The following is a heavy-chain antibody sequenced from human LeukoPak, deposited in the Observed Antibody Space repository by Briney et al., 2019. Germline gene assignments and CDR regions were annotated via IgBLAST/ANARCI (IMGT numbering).Heavy chain of an antibody. CDR1: EFTFSSYS. V-gene: IGHV3-21*01. J-gene: IGHJ4*02. CDR3: ARWLGAIAWPYYFDY. D-gene: IGHD3-16*02. Sequence: PGGSLRLSCAASEFTFSSYSMNWVRQAPGKGLEWVSSISSSSEFIYYADSVKGRFTISRDNAKNSLYLQMNSLRAEDTAVYYCARWLGAIAWPYYFDYWGQGTLVTVSS. CDR2: ISSSSEFI.